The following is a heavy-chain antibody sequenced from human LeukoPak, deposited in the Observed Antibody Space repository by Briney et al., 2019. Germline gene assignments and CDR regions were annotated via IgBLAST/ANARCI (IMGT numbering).Heavy chain of an antibody. Sequence: SETLSLTCTVSGGSISSSPYYWGWIRQPPGKGLEWIGSIYYSGTTHYNPSLESRVTISVDTSKNQFSLKLASVTAADTAIYYCAAAAVAVDYWGQGTLVTVSS. J-gene: IGHJ4*02. CDR3: AAAAVAVDY. D-gene: IGHD6-19*01. CDR2: IYYSGTT. CDR1: GGSISSSPYY. V-gene: IGHV4-39*07.